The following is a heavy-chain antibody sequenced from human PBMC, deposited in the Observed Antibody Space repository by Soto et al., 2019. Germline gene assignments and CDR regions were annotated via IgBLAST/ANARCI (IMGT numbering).Heavy chain of an antibody. D-gene: IGHD1-1*01. J-gene: IGHJ4*02. CDR1: GYSITNHG. V-gene: IGHV3-33*06. CDR2: IWAHGTEK. CDR3: GKDIRSGSIDY. Sequence: QVRLAQSGGGVVQPGRSLTLSCAASGYSITNHGMHWVRQAPGKGLEWVALIWAHGTEKCYADSVKGRFTVSRDTSTNTVYLQMDSLRAEDTATYYCGKDIRSGSIDYWGQGALSPSPQ.